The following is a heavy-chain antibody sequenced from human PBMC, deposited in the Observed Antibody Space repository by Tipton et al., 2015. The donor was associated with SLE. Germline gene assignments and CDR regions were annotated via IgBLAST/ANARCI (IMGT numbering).Heavy chain of an antibody. V-gene: IGHV4-31*03. J-gene: IGHJ6*02. CDR1: GGSISSGGYY. D-gene: IGHD1-26*01. CDR2: IYYSGST. CDR3: VRDWEGDRPEAGMDV. Sequence: TLSLTCTVSGGSISSGGYYWSWIRQHPGKGLEWIGYIYYSGSTNYNPSLKSRATISLDTSKNQFSLKLSSVTATDTAVYYCVRDWEGDRPEAGMDVWGQGTTVTVSS.